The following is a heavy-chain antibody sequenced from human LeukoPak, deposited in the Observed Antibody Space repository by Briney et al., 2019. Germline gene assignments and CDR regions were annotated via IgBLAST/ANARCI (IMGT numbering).Heavy chain of an antibody. CDR1: GFTFSSYE. V-gene: IGHV3-48*03. CDR3: ARGSTYYDILTGYHYYFDY. Sequence: GGSLRLSCAASGFTFSSYEMHWVRQAPGKGLEWVSYISSSGSTIYYADSVKGRFTISRDNAKNSLYLQMNSLRAEDTALYYCARGSTYYDILTGYHYYFDYWGQGTLVTVSS. CDR2: ISSSGSTI. D-gene: IGHD3-9*01. J-gene: IGHJ4*02.